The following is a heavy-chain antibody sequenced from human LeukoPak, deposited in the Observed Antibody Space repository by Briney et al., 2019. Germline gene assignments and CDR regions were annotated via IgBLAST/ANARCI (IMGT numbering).Heavy chain of an antibody. V-gene: IGHV3-33*01. CDR3: ARDLCCGNSHGFDY. J-gene: IGHJ4*02. CDR2: IWYDGSNK. CDR1: GFTFSSYD. D-gene: IGHD4-23*01. Sequence: PGGSLRLSCAASGFTFSSYDMHWVRQAPGKGLEWVAVIWYDGSNKYYADSVKGRFTISRDNSKNTLYLQMNSLRAEDTAVYYCARDLCCGNSHGFDYWGQGTLVTVSS.